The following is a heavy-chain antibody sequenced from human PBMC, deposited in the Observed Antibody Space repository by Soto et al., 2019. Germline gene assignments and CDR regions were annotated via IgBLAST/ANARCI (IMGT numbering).Heavy chain of an antibody. Sequence: PGGSLRLSCAASGFTFSSYAMSWVRQAPGKGLEWVPAISGSGGSTYYADSVKGRFTISRDNSKNTLYLQMNSLRAEDTAVYYCAKVGRFYYDFWSADYWGQGTLVTVSS. CDR1: GFTFSSYA. D-gene: IGHD3-3*01. CDR3: AKVGRFYYDFWSADY. CDR2: ISGSGGST. V-gene: IGHV3-23*01. J-gene: IGHJ4*02.